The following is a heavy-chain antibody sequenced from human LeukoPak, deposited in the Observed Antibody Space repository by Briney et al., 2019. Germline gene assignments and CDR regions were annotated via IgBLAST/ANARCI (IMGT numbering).Heavy chain of an antibody. CDR3: ARTYYYDSSGPNWFDP. CDR2: IYTGDSDT. Sequence: GESLKISCKGSGYSFTSYWIGWVRQMPGKGLEWMGIIYTGDSDTRYSPSFQGQATISADKSISTAYLQWSSLKASDTAMYYCARTYYYDSSGPNWFDPWGQGTLVTVSS. J-gene: IGHJ5*02. D-gene: IGHD3-22*01. V-gene: IGHV5-51*01. CDR1: GYSFTSYW.